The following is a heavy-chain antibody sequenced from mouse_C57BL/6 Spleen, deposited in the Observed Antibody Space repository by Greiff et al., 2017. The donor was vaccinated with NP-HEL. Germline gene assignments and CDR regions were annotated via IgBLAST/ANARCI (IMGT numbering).Heavy chain of an antibody. J-gene: IGHJ4*01. Sequence: QVQLKQSGPGLVAPSQSLSITCTVSGFSLTSYGVSWVRQPPGKGLEWLGVIWGDGSTNYHSALISRLSIRKANSKSQVFLKLNSLQTDDTASYYCAKQTIVKAYYYAMAYWGQGTSVTVSA. V-gene: IGHV2-3*01. CDR3: AKQTIVKAYYYAMAY. CDR2: IWGDGST. CDR1: GFSLTSYG. D-gene: IGHD2-5*01.